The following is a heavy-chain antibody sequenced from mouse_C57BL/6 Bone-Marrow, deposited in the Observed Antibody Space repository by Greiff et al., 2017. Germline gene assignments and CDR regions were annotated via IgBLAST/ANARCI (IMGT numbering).Heavy chain of an antibody. CDR1: GYTFTSYG. V-gene: IGHV1-81*01. D-gene: IGHD1-1*01. CDR2: IYPRSGNT. Sequence: VQLQQSGAELARPGASVKLSCKASGYTFTSYGISWVKQRTGQGLEWIGEIYPRSGNTYYNEKFKGKATLAADKSSSTAYMELRSLTSEDSAVYFCANYYGRGYAMDYWGQGTSVTVSS. CDR3: ANYYGRGYAMDY. J-gene: IGHJ4*01.